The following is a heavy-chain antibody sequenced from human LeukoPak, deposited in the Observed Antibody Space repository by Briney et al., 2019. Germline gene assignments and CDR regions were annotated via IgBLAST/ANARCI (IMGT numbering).Heavy chain of an antibody. CDR1: GYSISSGYY. D-gene: IGHD2-2*01. Sequence: SETLSLTCAVSGYSISSGYYWGWIRQLPGKGLEWIGSIYHSGSTYYNPSLKSRVTMSVDTSKNQLSLKLSSVTAADTAVYYCARVATRGHCSSTSCYGNYGMDVWGKGTTVTVSS. CDR3: ARVATRGHCSSTSCYGNYGMDV. V-gene: IGHV4-38-2*01. CDR2: IYHSGST. J-gene: IGHJ6*04.